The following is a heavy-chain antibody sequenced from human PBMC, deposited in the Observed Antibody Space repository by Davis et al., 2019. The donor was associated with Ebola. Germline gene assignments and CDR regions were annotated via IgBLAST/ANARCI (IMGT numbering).Heavy chain of an antibody. J-gene: IGHJ6*02. CDR3: ARGSGWYLHYYYGMDV. CDR2: ISSSSSYI. Sequence: GESLKISCAASGFTFSSYSMNWVRQAPGKGLEWVSSISSSSSYIYYADSVKGRFTISRDNAKNSLYLQMNSLRAEDTAVYYCARGSGWYLHYYYGMDVWGQGTTVTVSS. D-gene: IGHD6-19*01. CDR1: GFTFSSYS. V-gene: IGHV3-21*01.